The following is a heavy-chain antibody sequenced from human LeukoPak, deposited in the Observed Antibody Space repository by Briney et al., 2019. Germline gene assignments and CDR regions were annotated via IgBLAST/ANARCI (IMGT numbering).Heavy chain of an antibody. CDR2: IYYSGST. Sequence: SQTLSLTCAVSGGSISSGGYSWSWIRQPPGKGLEWIGYIYYSGSTYYNPSLKSRVTISVDRSKNQFSLKLSSVIAADTAVYYCARGVQYVVSQHGNWFDPWGQGTLVTVSS. J-gene: IGHJ5*02. D-gene: IGHD1-1*01. CDR3: ARGVQYVVSQHGNWFDP. V-gene: IGHV4-30-2*01. CDR1: GGSISSGGYS.